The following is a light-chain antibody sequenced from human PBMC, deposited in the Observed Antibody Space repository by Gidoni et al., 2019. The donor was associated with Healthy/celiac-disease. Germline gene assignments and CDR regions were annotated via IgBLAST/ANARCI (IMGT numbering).Light chain of an antibody. CDR1: QRVSSSY. Sequence: EIVFTQSPGTLSLSPGERATLSCRASQRVSSSYLAWYQQKPGQAPRLLIYGASSRATGIPDRFSGSGSGTDFTLTISRLEPEDFAVYYCQQYGSSPRTFGQGTKLEIK. CDR3: QQYGSSPRT. CDR2: GAS. J-gene: IGKJ2*01. V-gene: IGKV3-20*01.